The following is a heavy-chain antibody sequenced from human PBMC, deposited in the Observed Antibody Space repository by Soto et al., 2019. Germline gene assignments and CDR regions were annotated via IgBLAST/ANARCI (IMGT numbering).Heavy chain of an antibody. CDR1: GFTFSSYA. CDR3: ANIVVVVAADAFDI. Sequence: GGSLRLYCAAYGFTFSSYAMHWVRQAPGRGLEWVAVISYDGRNKYYADSVKGRFTISRDNSKNTMYLQMNSLRAEDTAVYYCANIVVVVAADAFDIWGQGTMVTVSS. CDR2: ISYDGRNK. V-gene: IGHV3-30*04. D-gene: IGHD2-15*01. J-gene: IGHJ3*02.